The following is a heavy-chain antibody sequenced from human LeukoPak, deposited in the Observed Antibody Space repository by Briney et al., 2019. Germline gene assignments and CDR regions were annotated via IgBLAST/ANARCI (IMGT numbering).Heavy chain of an antibody. V-gene: IGHV4-59*01. CDR2: IYYSGST. CDR1: GGSISSYY. Sequence: SETLSLTCTVSGGSISSYYWSWLRQPPGKGLEWIGYIYYSGSTNYNPSLKSRVTISVDTSKNQFSLKLSSVTAADTAVYYCARVRIAAAGTGLYFGYWGQGTLVTVSS. CDR3: ARVRIAAAGTGLYFGY. D-gene: IGHD6-13*01. J-gene: IGHJ4*02.